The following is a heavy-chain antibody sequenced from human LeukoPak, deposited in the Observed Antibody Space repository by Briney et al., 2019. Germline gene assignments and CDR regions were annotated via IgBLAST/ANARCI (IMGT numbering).Heavy chain of an antibody. Sequence: SETLSLTCTVAGGSISSYYWSWIRQPPGKGLEWIGYIYYSGSTNYNPSLKSRVPISVDTSKNQFSLKLSSVTAADTAVYYCARHGYSSGSLAWFDPWGQGTQVTVSS. J-gene: IGHJ5*02. D-gene: IGHD6-19*01. CDR1: GGSISSYY. CDR3: ARHGYSSGSLAWFDP. V-gene: IGHV4-59*01. CDR2: IYYSGST.